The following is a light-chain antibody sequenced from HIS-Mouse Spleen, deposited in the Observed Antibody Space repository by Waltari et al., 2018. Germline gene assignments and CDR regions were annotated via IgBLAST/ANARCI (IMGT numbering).Light chain of an antibody. V-gene: IGLV2-14*01. CDR3: SSYTSSSTVV. J-gene: IGLJ2*01. CDR1: SSDVAGYNY. Sequence: QSARTQPASVSGSPGQSITISCPGTSSDVAGYNYVSWYQQHPGKVPQLMIYEVNKRPSGLSMRFSGSKSATTASLTISGLQAEDEADYYCSSYTSSSTVVFGGGTKLTVL. CDR2: EVN.